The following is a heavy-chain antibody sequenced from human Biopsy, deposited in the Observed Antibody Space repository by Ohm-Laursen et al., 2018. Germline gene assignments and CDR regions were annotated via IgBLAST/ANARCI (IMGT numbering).Heavy chain of an antibody. CDR1: GYKFTSYG. CDR2: ISGYNGNT. D-gene: IGHD6-25*01. V-gene: IGHV1-18*01. Sequence: ASVKVSCKSSGYKFTSYGMSWVRQAPGQGFEWMGRISGYNGNTNYAQKSQGRITMTIDAATSTGYMDLRSLKSDDTAVYYCARIAAAGWDDYWGQGTLVTVSS. CDR3: ARIAAAGWDDY. J-gene: IGHJ4*02.